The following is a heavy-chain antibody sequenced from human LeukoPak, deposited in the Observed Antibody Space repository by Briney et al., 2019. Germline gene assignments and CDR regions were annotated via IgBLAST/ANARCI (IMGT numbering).Heavy chain of an antibody. CDR1: GYTFTGYY. V-gene: IGHV1-2*02. Sequence: ASVTVSCKASGYTFTGYYMHWVRQAPGQGLEWMGWINPNSGGTNYAQKLQGRVTMTRDTSISTAYMERSRLRSDDTAVYYCARGDVVVTAYDYWGQGTLVTVSS. CDR2: INPNSGGT. CDR3: ARGDVVVTAYDY. J-gene: IGHJ4*02. D-gene: IGHD2-21*02.